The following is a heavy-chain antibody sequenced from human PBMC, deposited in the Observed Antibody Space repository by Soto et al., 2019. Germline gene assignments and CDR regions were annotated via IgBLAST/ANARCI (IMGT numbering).Heavy chain of an antibody. V-gene: IGHV4-34*01. J-gene: IGHJ6*03. CDR1: GGSFSGYY. CDR3: ARENGYCSSTSCPPAPYYYYYMDV. D-gene: IGHD2-2*01. Sequence: QVQLQQWGAGLLKPSETLSLTCAVYGGSFSGYYWSWIRQPPGKGLEWGGEINHSGSTNYNPSLKSRVTISIDTSKNQFSLKLSYVTAADTAVYYCARENGYCSSTSCPPAPYYYYYMDVWGKGTTVTVSS. CDR2: INHSGST.